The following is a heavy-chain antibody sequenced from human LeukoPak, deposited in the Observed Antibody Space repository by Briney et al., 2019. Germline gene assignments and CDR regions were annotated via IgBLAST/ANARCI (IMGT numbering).Heavy chain of an antibody. CDR1: AFTLSSYA. J-gene: IGHJ4*02. CDR3: AKDQDYYLVGFFDY. Sequence: PRESLRLSCAASAFTLSSYAMRWVRQAPGEGLEWFSAISGSGVTSYYADSVKGRFTISRDNSKHTVYLQMNSLRAEDTALYYCAKDQDYYLVGFFDYGRQETLVSVSS. D-gene: IGHD3-10*01. V-gene: IGHV3-23*01. CDR2: ISGSGVTS.